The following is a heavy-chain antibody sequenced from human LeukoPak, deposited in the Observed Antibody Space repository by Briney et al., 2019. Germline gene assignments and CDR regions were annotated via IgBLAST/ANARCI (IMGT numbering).Heavy chain of an antibody. V-gene: IGHV3-23*01. CDR1: GFTFSSYA. Sequence: GGSLRLSCAASGFTFSSYAMSWVRQAPGKGLEWVSSISGSGGSTYYVDSVKGRFTISRDNSKNTLYLQMNSQRAEDTAVYYCAKDLWELPHHWGQGTLVTVSS. J-gene: IGHJ5*02. CDR2: ISGSGGST. CDR3: AKDLWELPHH. D-gene: IGHD1-26*01.